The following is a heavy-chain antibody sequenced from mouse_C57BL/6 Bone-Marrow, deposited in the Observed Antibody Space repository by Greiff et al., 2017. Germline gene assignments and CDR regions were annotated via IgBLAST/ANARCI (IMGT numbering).Heavy chain of an antibody. Sequence: QVQLQQPGAELVKPGASVKLSCKASGYTFTSYWMHWVKQRPGQGLEWIGMIHPNSGSTNYNEKFKSKATLTVDKSSSTAYMQLSSLTSEDSAVYYCAIIYYYGSSYGYYAMDYWGQGTSVTVSS. CDR2: IHPNSGST. D-gene: IGHD1-1*01. V-gene: IGHV1-64*01. J-gene: IGHJ4*01. CDR3: AIIYYYGSSYGYYAMDY. CDR1: GYTFTSYW.